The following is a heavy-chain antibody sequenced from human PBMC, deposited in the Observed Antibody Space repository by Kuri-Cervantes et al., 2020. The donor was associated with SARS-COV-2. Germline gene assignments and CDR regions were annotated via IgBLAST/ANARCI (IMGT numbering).Heavy chain of an antibody. CDR2: INAGNGDT. D-gene: IGHD2-2*01. CDR3: ARDLPYCSRASCSRFDY. CDR1: GYTFTDYA. J-gene: IGHJ4*02. V-gene: IGHV1-3*01. Sequence: ASVKVSCKASGYTFTDYAIHWVRQAPGQRLEWMGWINAGNGDTRYSQKFRGRVTITRDTSASTAYMDLSGLRSEDTALYYCARDLPYCSRASCSRFDYWGQGTLVTVSS.